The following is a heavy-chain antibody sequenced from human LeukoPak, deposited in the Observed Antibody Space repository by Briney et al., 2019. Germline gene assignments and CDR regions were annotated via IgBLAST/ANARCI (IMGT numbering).Heavy chain of an antibody. CDR2: IHYSGAT. CDR1: GGSINYDY. V-gene: IGHV4-59*08. J-gene: IGHJ4*02. D-gene: IGHD2-21*02. CDR3: ATLRGASTAVFDS. Sequence: SETLSLTCTVSGGSINYDYWSWIRQSPGKRLEWIGYIHYSGATNYSPSLNSRVTISVDTSKNQFTLKLSSVTAADTALYYCATLRGASTAVFDSWGQGTLVTVSS.